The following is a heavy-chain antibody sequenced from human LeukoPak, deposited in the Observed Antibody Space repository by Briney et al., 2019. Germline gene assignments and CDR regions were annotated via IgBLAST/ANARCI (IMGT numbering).Heavy chain of an antibody. J-gene: IGHJ6*03. D-gene: IGHD3-9*01. CDR2: IYTSGST. V-gene: IGHV4-4*07. CDR3: ARVSWFPGSSYYYMDV. CDR1: GGSISSYY. Sequence: SETLSLTCTVSGGSISSYYWSWIRQPAGKGLEWIGRIYTSGSTNYNPSLKSRVTISVDTSRTQFSLKLSSVTAADTAVYYCARVSWFPGSSYYYMDVWDKGTTVTVSS.